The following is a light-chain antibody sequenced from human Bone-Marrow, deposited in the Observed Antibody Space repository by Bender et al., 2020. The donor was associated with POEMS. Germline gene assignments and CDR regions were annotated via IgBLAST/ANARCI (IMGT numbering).Light chain of an antibody. J-gene: IGLJ3*02. CDR2: SSH. CDR1: SSNIGAHA. CDR3: AVWDDSLNGWV. Sequence: QSVLTQPPSASGTPGQRVTISCSGGSSNIGAHAVNWYQHLPGTAPKLLIYSSHRRPSEVPDPFSGSRSGTSASLAISGLQSEDEADYCCAVWDDSLNGWVFGGGTKLTVL. V-gene: IGLV1-44*01.